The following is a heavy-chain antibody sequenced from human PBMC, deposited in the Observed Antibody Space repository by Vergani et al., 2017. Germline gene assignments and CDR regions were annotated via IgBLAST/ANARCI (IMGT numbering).Heavy chain of an antibody. D-gene: IGHD6-19*01. CDR3: ARHSTVEWLVKLGWIVP. CDR1: GASIRSSNYY. V-gene: IGHV4-39*01. CDR2: IYYSGST. Sequence: QLQLQESGPGLVKPSATLSLTCSVSGASIRSSNYYWGWIRQPPGKGLEWIASIYYSGSTYYNPSLKSRVTISVDTSKNQFSLNLSSVTAADTAVYFCARHSTVEWLVKLGWIVPWGQGILVTVS. J-gene: IGHJ5*02.